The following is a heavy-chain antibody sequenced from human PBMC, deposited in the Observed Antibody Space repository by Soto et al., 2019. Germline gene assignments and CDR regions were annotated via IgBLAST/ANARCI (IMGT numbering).Heavy chain of an antibody. CDR3: ARGFRYFDCVTPRGSGMEV. CDR2: LYSAGSA. Sequence: GGSRRLSCAASGFTVSSYRMSWVRQAPGKGLEWVSVLYSAGSADFADSVKGRFTISRDNSMNTLYLQMSSLRAEDTAVYYCARGFRYFDCVTPRGSGMEVWGQGTTVTVSS. D-gene: IGHD3-9*01. CDR1: GFTVSSYR. J-gene: IGHJ6*02. V-gene: IGHV3-66*01.